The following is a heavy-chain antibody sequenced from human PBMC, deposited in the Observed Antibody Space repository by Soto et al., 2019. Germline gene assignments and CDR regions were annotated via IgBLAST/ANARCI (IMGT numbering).Heavy chain of an antibody. CDR2: ISGSGRTI. CDR1: GIIFSDY. V-gene: IGHV3-11*01. CDR3: ARLPFPWGWFDT. D-gene: IGHD3-16*01. Sequence: QVQLVESGGGLVKPGGSLRLSCAASGIIFSDYMSWVRQAPGKGLEWLSYISGSGRTIYSADSVKGRFTISRDNATNSLNLQMANLRAEDTAVYYCARLPFPWGWFDTWGQGTLVTVSS. J-gene: IGHJ5*02.